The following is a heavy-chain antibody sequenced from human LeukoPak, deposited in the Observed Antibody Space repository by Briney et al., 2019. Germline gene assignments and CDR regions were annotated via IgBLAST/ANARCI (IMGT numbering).Heavy chain of an antibody. CDR2: INPNSGGT. Sequence: ASVKVSCKASGYTFTGYYMHWVRQAPGQGLEWMGWINPNSGGTNYAQKFQGRVTMTRDTSISTAYMELSRLTSDDMAVYYCARALGRQHFYGSGTYKKNYYYMDVWGKGTTVTISS. D-gene: IGHD3-10*01. CDR3: ARALGRQHFYGSGTYKKNYYYMDV. CDR1: GYTFTGYY. V-gene: IGHV1-2*02. J-gene: IGHJ6*03.